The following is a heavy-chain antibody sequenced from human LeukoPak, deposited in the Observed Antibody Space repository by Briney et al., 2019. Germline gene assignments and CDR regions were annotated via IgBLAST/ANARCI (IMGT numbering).Heavy chain of an antibody. D-gene: IGHD3-10*01. Sequence: GGSLRLSCAASGFTFSSYSMNWVRQAPGKGLEWVSSISSSSSYIYYADSVKGRFTISRENAENSMYLQMNSLRAEDTAVYYCARDRGVRGVIPYYMDVWGKGTTVTISS. CDR1: GFTFSSYS. J-gene: IGHJ6*03. V-gene: IGHV3-21*01. CDR2: ISSSSSYI. CDR3: ARDRGVRGVIPYYMDV.